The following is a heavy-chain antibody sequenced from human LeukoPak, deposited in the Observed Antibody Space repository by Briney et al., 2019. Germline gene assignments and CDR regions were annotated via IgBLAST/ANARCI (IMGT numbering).Heavy chain of an antibody. CDR3: ARDTPNCSGGSCYNRYYYGLDV. Sequence: PGGSLRLSCAASGFTVSSNYMSWVRQAPGKGLEWVSLIYSGGSPYYADSVKGRFTISRDNSRNTVYLQMNSLRAEDTAVYYCARDTPNCSGGSCYNRYYYGLDVWGQGTTVTVSS. V-gene: IGHV3-53*01. CDR2: IYSGGSP. CDR1: GFTVSSNY. D-gene: IGHD2-15*01. J-gene: IGHJ6*02.